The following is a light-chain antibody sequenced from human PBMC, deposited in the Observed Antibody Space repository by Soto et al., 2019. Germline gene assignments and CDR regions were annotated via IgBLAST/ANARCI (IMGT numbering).Light chain of an antibody. CDR2: KAS. CDR1: QSISSL. CDR3: QHYNSYSEA. J-gene: IGKJ1*01. Sequence: DIQMTQSPSTLSASLGDRVTITCRASQSISSLLAWYQQKPGKAPKLLIYKASTLKSGVPSRFSGSGSGTEFTLTIISLQPDDFATYYCQHYNSYSEAFGQGTKVDIK. V-gene: IGKV1-5*03.